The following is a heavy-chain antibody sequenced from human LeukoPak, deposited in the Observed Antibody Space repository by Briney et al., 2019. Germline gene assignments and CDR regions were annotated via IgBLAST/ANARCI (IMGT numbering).Heavy chain of an antibody. CDR3: VKDGGYSYGYIYYYYGMDV. CDR2: ISSNGGST. V-gene: IGHV3-64D*06. D-gene: IGHD5-18*01. Sequence: GGSLRLSCAASGFTFSSYAMHWVRQAPGKGLEYVSAISSNGGSTYYADSVKGRFTISRDNSKNTLYLQMSSLRAEDTAVYYCVKDGGYSYGYIYYYYGMDVWGKGTTVTVSS. J-gene: IGHJ6*04. CDR1: GFTFSSYA.